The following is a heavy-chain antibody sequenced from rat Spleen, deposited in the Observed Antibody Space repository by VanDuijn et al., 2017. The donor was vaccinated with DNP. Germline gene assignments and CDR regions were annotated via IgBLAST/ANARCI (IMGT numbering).Heavy chain of an antibody. Sequence: QVQLKESGPGLVQPSQTLSLICTVSGFSLTSNGVNWIRQPPGKGLEWIGAIWSGGSTSYNSVLKSRLSISRDTSKSQVLLKMNSLQTEDTAIYFCTRVLYNGYQRHYWSFDFWGPGTMVTVSS. V-gene: IGHV2-15*01. CDR1: GFSLTSNG. CDR3: TRVLYNGYQRHYWSFDF. J-gene: IGHJ1*01. D-gene: IGHD1-7*01. CDR2: IWSGGST.